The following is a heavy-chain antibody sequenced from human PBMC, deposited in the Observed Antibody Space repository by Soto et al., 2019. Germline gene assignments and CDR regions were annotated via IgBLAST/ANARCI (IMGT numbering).Heavy chain of an antibody. CDR3: ARRPPLYYYFGMDV. CDR1: GFTFSSYA. Sequence: PGGSLRLSCAASGFTFSSYAMHWVRQAPGKGLEWVAVISYDGSNKYYADSVKGRFTTSRDNSKNTLYLQMNSLRAEDTAVYYCARRPPLYYYFGMDVWGQGTTVTVSS. J-gene: IGHJ6*02. CDR2: ISYDGSNK. V-gene: IGHV3-30-3*01.